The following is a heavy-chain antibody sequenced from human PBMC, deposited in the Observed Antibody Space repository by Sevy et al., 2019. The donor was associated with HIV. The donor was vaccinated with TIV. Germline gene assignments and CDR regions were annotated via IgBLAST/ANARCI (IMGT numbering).Heavy chain of an antibody. CDR3: ARATGMAVAGTGRYFDF. J-gene: IGHJ4*01. V-gene: IGHV1-18*04. CDR2: ISTYNGNT. D-gene: IGHD6-19*01. CDR1: GYMVDMYG. Sequence: ASVKVSCKISGYMVDMYGIAWVRQAPGQGLEWMGWISTYNGNTNYAQNFQGRVTMTTDTSTSVVYMELGGLRPDDTAVYYCARATGMAVAGTGRYFDFWGQGTLVTVSS.